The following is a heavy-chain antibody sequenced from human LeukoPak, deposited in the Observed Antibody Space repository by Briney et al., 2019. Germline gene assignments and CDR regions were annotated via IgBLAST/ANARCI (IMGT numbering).Heavy chain of an antibody. J-gene: IGHJ4*02. CDR3: ARDYDFWSGSTPPSSCDS. Sequence: ASVKVSCKASGYTFTSYGISWVRQAPGQGLEWMGWISAYNGNTNYAQKLQGRVTMTTDTSTSTAYMELRSLRSDDTAVYYCARDYDFWSGSTPPSSCDSWGQGTLVTVSS. CDR1: GYTFTSYG. D-gene: IGHD3-3*01. CDR2: ISAYNGNT. V-gene: IGHV1-18*01.